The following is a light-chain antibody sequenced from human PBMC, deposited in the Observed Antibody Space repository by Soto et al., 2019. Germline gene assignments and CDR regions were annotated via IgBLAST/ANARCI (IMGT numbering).Light chain of an antibody. J-gene: IGLJ2*01. CDR3: NSYTSSTTLV. V-gene: IGLV2-14*01. Sequence: QSALTQPASVSGSPGQSITISCSGTSSDVGGYNYVSWNQHHPGKAPKLLIYEVTNRPSGVSNRFSGSKSGNTASLTISGLQAEDEADYYCNSYTSSTTLVFGGGTKLTVL. CDR2: EVT. CDR1: SSDVGGYNY.